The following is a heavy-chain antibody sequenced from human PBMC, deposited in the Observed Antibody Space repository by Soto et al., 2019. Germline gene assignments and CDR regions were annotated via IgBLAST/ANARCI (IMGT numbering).Heavy chain of an antibody. J-gene: IGHJ3*02. CDR3: ATLGGDYAPYRTFDI. CDR2: IFFTGNI. D-gene: IGHD4-17*01. Sequence: SIPCTVSGASLSSISYYWGLSRHHPGKGLEWVGSIFFTGNIYYNPSLKSRVTISLDTSRNQFSLMVNSVTAADTAMYYCATLGGDYAPYRTFDIWGQGPMVNV. CDR1: GASLSSISYY. V-gene: IGHV4-39*01.